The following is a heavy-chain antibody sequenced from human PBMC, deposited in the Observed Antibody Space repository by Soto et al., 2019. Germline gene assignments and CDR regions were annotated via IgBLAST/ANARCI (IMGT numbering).Heavy chain of an antibody. CDR1: GFTFSSYA. D-gene: IGHD3-10*01. V-gene: IGHV3-23*01. CDR2: ISGSGGST. CDR3: AKAVEHFLWFGESFDY. J-gene: IGHJ4*02. Sequence: PGGSLRLSCAASGFTFSSYAMSWVRQAPGKGLEWVSAISGSGGSTYYADSVKGRFTISRDNSKNTLYLQMNSLRAEDTAVYYCAKAVEHFLWFGESFDYWGQGTLVTVSS.